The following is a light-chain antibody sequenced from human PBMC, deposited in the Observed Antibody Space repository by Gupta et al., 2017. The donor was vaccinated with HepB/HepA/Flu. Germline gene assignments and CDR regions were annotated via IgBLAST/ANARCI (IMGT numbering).Light chain of an antibody. CDR2: KDS. CDR3: HARDIGNVV. V-gene: IGLV3-1*01. Sequence: SYALPPPPSVAVSPGQPASVTCSGHELGDKYACWYQQRPGQSPVLLIYKDSKRPSGIPGRFSCSNSENTATLTVSGTQTRDEDDYYCHARDIGNVVFGGGTRLTVL. J-gene: IGLJ3*02. CDR1: ELGDKY.